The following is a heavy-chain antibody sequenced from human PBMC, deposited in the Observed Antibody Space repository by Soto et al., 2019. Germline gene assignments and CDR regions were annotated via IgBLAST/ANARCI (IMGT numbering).Heavy chain of an antibody. CDR1: GGTFSSYP. J-gene: IGHJ4*02. Sequence: SVKVSCKPSGGTFSSYPISWVRQAPGQGREWMGGIIPIFGTANYAQKFQGRVTITADTSTSTVYMELSSLRSEDTAVYYCARGDYGDNTDPFDYWGQGTLVTVSS. V-gene: IGHV1-69*06. CDR2: IIPIFGTA. CDR3: ARGDYGDNTDPFDY. D-gene: IGHD4-17*01.